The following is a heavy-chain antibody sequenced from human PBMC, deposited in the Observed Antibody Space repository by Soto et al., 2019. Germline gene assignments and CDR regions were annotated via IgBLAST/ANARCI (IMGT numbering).Heavy chain of an antibody. CDR2: ISAYNGNT. CDR1: GYTFTSYG. Sequence: ASVKVSCKASGYTFTSYGISWVRQAPGQGLEWMGWISAYNGNTNYARKLQGRVTMTTDTSTSTAYMELRSLRSDDTAVYYCARDTMVRRRVILGNNIIDNDYWGQ. D-gene: IGHD3-10*01. J-gene: IGHJ4*01. CDR3: ARDTMVRRRVILGNNIIDNDY. V-gene: IGHV1-18*01.